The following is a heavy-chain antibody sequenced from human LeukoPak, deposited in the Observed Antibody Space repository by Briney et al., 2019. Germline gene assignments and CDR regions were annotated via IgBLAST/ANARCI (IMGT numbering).Heavy chain of an antibody. CDR3: AREATATVDAFDI. J-gene: IGHJ3*02. D-gene: IGHD4-17*01. Sequence: SQTLSLTCTVSGGSISSYFWTWIRQPAGKGLEWIGRIYTSGSTNYNPSLKSRVTMSVDTSKTQFSLKLSSVTAADTAVYYCAREATATVDAFDIWGQGTMVTVSS. CDR1: GGSISSYF. V-gene: IGHV4-4*07. CDR2: IYTSGST.